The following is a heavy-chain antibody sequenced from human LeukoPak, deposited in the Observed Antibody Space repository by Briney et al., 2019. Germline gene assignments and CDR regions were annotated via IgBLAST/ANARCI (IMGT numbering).Heavy chain of an antibody. CDR1: RGSVSSSTYY. CDR2: IYYTGST. Sequence: SETLSLTCTVSRGSVSSSTYYWSWVRQPPGKGLEWIASIYYTGSTYYNPSLKSRVTISLDMSKNEFFLTMTSVTAADTAVYFCTAEKNGSPHYWGQGTLVTVSS. V-gene: IGHV4-39*07. CDR3: TAEKNGSPHY. J-gene: IGHJ4*02. D-gene: IGHD2-8*01.